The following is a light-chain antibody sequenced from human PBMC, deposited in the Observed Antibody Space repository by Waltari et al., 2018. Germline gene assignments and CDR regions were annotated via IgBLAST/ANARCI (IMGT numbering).Light chain of an antibody. CDR2: SNN. Sequence: QSVLTQPPSASGTPGQRATTPRSGSSSTLRSNTVNWHQQLPGTAPQPLIYSNNQRPSGVPDRFSGSKSGTSASLAISGLQSEDEADYYCAAWDDSLNGVVFGGGTKLTVL. V-gene: IGLV1-44*01. J-gene: IGLJ2*01. CDR3: AAWDDSLNGVV. CDR1: SSTLRSNT.